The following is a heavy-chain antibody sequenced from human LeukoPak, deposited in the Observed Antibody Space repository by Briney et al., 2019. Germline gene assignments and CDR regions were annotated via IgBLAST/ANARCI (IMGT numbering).Heavy chain of an antibody. V-gene: IGHV1-24*01. CDR3: ATQPGRYCSSTSCSVNWFDP. J-gene: IGHJ5*02. D-gene: IGHD2-2*01. CDR2: FDPEDGET. CDR1: GYTLTELS. Sequence: ASVKASCKVSGYTLTELSMHWVRQAPGKGLEWMGGFDPEDGETIYAQKFQGRVTMTEDTSTDTAYMELSSLRSEDTAVYYCATQPGRYCSSTSCSVNWFDPWGQGTLVTVSS.